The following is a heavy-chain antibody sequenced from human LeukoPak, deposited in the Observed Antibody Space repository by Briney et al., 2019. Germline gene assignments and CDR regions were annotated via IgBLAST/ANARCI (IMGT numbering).Heavy chain of an antibody. Sequence: GRSLRLPCAASGFTFSGYAMHWVRQAPGKGLEWVAVISYDGSNKYYADSVKGRFTISRDNSKNTLYLQMNSLRAEDTAVYYCARAFLLWFGELYYFDYWGQGTLVTVSS. CDR1: GFTFSGYA. V-gene: IGHV3-30*04. CDR3: ARAFLLWFGELYYFDY. J-gene: IGHJ4*02. D-gene: IGHD3-10*01. CDR2: ISYDGSNK.